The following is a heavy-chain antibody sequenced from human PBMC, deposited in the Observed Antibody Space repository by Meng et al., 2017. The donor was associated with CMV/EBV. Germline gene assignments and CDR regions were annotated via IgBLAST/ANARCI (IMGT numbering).Heavy chain of an antibody. CDR2: ISSSGSTI. J-gene: IGHJ6*02. Sequence: SLKISCAASGFTFSSYEMNWVRQAPGKGLEWVSYISSSGSTIYYADSVKGRFTISRDNAKNSLYLQMNSLRAEDTAVYYCARSRELQGVYYYYGMDVWGQGTTVTVSS. CDR3: ARSRELQGVYYYYGMDV. V-gene: IGHV3-48*03. D-gene: IGHD1-7*01. CDR1: GFTFSSYE.